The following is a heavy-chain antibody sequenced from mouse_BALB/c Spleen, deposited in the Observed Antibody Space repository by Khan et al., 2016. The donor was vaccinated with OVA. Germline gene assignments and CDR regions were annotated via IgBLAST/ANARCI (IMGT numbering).Heavy chain of an antibody. Sequence: QVQLQQSGAELARPGASVKLSCKASGYTFTDYYINWVKQRTGQGLEWIGEIYPRSGNTYYNEKFKGKATLTADKSSSLAYMQLSSLTSEDSSVEFCARRNYFGYTFAYWGQGTLVTVSA. V-gene: IGHV1-77*01. D-gene: IGHD1-2*01. CDR2: IYPRSGNT. CDR1: GYTFTDYY. J-gene: IGHJ3*01. CDR3: ARRNYFGYTFAY.